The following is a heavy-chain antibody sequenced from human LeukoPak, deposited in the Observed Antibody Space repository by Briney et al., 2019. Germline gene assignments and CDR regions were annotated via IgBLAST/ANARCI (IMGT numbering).Heavy chain of an antibody. CDR3: ARFRFTMVRGVTYYYGMDV. CDR1: GYTFTSYG. D-gene: IGHD3-10*01. V-gene: IGHV1-46*01. CDR2: INPSGSST. J-gene: IGHJ6*02. Sequence: ASVKVSCKASGYTFTSYGISWVRQAPGQGLEWMGIINPSGSSTSYAQKFQGRVTMTRDTSTNTVYMELSSLRSEDTAVYYCARFRFTMVRGVTYYYGMDVWGQGTTVTVSS.